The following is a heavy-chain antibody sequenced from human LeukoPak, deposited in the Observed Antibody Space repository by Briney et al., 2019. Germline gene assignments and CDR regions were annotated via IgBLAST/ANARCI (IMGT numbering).Heavy chain of an antibody. J-gene: IGHJ4*02. CDR3: ARESEWLVKY. Sequence: SQTLSLTFTVSGGSVTSGGYYWGWVRQPPGKGLEWLGYTYHSGSPYYNPSLKSRVTMSVDTSKNQFSLKLSSVTAADTAVYYCARESEWLVKYWGQGTLVTVSS. CDR1: GGSVTSGGYY. D-gene: IGHD6-19*01. V-gene: IGHV4-30-2*01. CDR2: TYHSGSP.